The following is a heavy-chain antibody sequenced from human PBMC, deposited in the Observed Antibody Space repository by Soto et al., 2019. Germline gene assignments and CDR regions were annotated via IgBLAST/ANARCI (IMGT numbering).Heavy chain of an antibody. CDR3: AIHVVVGAIDACDI. CDR1: GYTFTSYD. J-gene: IGHJ3*02. CDR2: MNPNSGNT. Sequence: QVQLVQSGAEVKKPGSSVKVSCKASGYTFTSYDINWVRQATGQGLARMGWMNPNSGNTGYAQKYQGRVTMTRNTSISRGYMEMSRLRSEDTDVYYCAIHVVVGAIDACDIWGQGTMVTVSS. D-gene: IGHD1-26*01. V-gene: IGHV1-8*01.